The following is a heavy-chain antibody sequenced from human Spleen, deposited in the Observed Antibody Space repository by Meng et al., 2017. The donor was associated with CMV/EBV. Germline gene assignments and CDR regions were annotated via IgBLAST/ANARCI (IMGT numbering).Heavy chain of an antibody. CDR1: EFTFMFNA. Sequence: ASEFTFMFNAVRWVSQAAGKGLEWMEVISSNGNKEHYPDSMKSRFTISRDNSKNTLYLQMNSLRDDDAAVYYCARDSGSPSSYLDLWGRGTLVTVSS. V-gene: IGHV3-30-3*01. J-gene: IGHJ2*01. CDR3: ARDSGSPSSYLDL. D-gene: IGHD1-26*01. CDR2: ISSNGNKE.